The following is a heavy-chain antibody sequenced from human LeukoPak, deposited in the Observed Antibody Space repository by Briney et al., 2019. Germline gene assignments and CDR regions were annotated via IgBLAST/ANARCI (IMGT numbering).Heavy chain of an antibody. Sequence: SETLSLTCAVYGGSFSGYYWSWIRQLPGKALEWIGEINHSGSTNYNPSLKRRVTISVDTSKNQFSLKLSSVTAADTAVYYCARGSSSSSYYFDYWGQGTLVTVSS. J-gene: IGHJ4*02. CDR3: ARGSSSSSYYFDY. D-gene: IGHD6-13*01. CDR1: GGSFSGYY. V-gene: IGHV4-34*01. CDR2: INHSGST.